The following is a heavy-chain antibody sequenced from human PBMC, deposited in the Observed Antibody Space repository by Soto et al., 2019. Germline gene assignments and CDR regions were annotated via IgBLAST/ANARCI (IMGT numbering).Heavy chain of an antibody. CDR1: GYTFTSYY. J-gene: IGHJ4*02. CDR2: INPSGGST. CDR3: ARDPGITMTVVVKKRGFDY. D-gene: IGHD3-22*01. Sequence: QVQLVQSGAEVKKPGASVKVSCKASGYTFTSYYMHWVRQAPGQGLAWMGIINPSGGSTSYAQKFQGRGTMTRYTSSSTVYMELSSLRSEDTAEYYCARDPGITMTVVVKKRGFDYWGQGTLVTVSS. V-gene: IGHV1-46*01.